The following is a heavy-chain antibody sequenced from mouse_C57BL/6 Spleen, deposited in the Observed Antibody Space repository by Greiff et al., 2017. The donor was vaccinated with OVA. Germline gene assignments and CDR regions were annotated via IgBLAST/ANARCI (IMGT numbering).Heavy chain of an antibody. CDR1: GYTFTDYY. V-gene: IGHV1-19*01. J-gene: IGHJ4*01. D-gene: IGHD1-1*01. CDR2: INPYNGGT. Sequence: EVQLQQSGPVLVKPGASVKMSCKASGYTFTDYYMNWVKQSHGKSLEWIGVINPYNGGTSYNQKFKGKATLTVDKSSSTAYMKLNSLTSEDSAVYYCARSDYGSSWDAMDYWGQGTSVTVSS. CDR3: ARSDYGSSWDAMDY.